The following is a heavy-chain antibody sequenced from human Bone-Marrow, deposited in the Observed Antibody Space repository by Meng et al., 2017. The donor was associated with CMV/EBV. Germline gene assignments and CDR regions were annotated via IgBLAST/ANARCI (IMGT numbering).Heavy chain of an antibody. Sequence: SGFTFGSYAMTWVRQAPGKGLQWVSSITGNGYSTYYADSVKGRFTFSRDNSNNTLFLQMNSLRAEDTAVYYCAKDRHTSSAPYYFDSWGQGTLVTVSS. CDR1: GFTFGSYA. J-gene: IGHJ4*02. CDR3: AKDRHTSSAPYYFDS. CDR2: ITGNGYST. V-gene: IGHV3-23*01.